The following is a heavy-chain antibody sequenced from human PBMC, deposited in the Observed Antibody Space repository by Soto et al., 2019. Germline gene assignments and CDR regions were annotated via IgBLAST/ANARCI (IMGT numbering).Heavy chain of an antibody. J-gene: IGHJ4*02. CDR3: TREGVNSVRGFDS. V-gene: IGHV1-46*03. Sequence: ASVKVSCKASGYTFTNYYMCWVRQAPGQGLEWMGIINPSGGSTSYAQKFLGRVTVTRDTSTSTVYMDLSSLRTEDTAVYYCTREGVNSVRGFDSWGQGTLVTVSS. D-gene: IGHD1-20*01. CDR2: INPSGGST. CDR1: GYTFTNYY.